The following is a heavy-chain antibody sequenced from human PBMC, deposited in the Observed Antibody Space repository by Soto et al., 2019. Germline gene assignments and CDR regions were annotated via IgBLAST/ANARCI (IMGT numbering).Heavy chain of an antibody. Sequence: QVQLVQSGAEVKKPGSSVKVSCKASGGTFSSYAINWVRQAPGQGLEWMGGIIPIFATADYAQKFQGGVTITEDESTSTADKELSSLRSEDTAVYYWEECLGGVTDYYGMDVWGQGTTVTVSS. D-gene: IGHD2-21*02. CDR1: GGTFSSYA. J-gene: IGHJ6*02. CDR3: EECLGGVTDYYGMDV. V-gene: IGHV1-69*12. CDR2: IIPIFATA.